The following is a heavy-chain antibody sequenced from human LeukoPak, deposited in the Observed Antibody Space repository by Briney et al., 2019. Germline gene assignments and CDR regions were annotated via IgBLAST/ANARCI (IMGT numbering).Heavy chain of an antibody. CDR1: GYSFTSYW. CDR3: ARGYGSGASCYRRGCYFDY. CDR2: IYPGDSDT. J-gene: IGHJ4*02. D-gene: IGHD2-2*02. Sequence: KLGESLKISCQGSGYSFTSYWIGWVRQMPGKGLEWMGIIYPGDSDTRYSPSFQGQVTISADKSISTAYLQWSSLKASDTAMYYCARGYGSGASCYRRGCYFDYWGQGTLVTVSS. V-gene: IGHV5-51*01.